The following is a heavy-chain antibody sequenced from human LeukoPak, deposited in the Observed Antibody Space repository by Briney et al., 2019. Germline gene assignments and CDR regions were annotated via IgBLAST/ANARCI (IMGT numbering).Heavy chain of an antibody. Sequence: GGSLRLSCAASGFTFSPYSMNWVRQAPGEGLVWVLRINSDGINTSYADSVKGRFTISRDNAKNTLNLQMNSLRAEHTAVYYCARDLGQYYDTSDNWFDPWGQGTLVTVSS. CDR2: INSDGINT. D-gene: IGHD3-22*01. CDR3: ARDLGQYYDTSDNWFDP. CDR1: GFTFSPYS. J-gene: IGHJ5*02. V-gene: IGHV3-74*01.